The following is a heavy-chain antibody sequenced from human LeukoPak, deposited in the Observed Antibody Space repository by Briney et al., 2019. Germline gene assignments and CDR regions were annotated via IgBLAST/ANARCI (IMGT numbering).Heavy chain of an antibody. J-gene: IGHJ4*02. CDR2: IYYGGNT. CDR1: GGSISSYY. Sequence: SETLSLTCTVSGGSISSYYWSWIRQPPGKGLEWIGYIYYGGNTNYNPSLKSRVSMSVDTSKKQISPKLSSVTAADTAVYYCAREALVGASNFDFWGQGALVTVSS. V-gene: IGHV4-59*01. CDR3: AREALVGASNFDF. D-gene: IGHD1-26*01.